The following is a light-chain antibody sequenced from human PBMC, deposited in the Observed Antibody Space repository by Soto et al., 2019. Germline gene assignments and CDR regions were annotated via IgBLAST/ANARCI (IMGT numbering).Light chain of an antibody. V-gene: IGKV3-15*01. J-gene: IGKJ1*01. CDR1: QSVSSN. CDR3: QQYGSSPRT. CDR2: GAS. Sequence: EIVMTQSPATLSVSPGARATLSCRASQSVSSNLAWYQQKPGQAPRLLIYGASTRATGIPARFSGSGSGTDFTLTISRMEPEDFAVYCCQQYGSSPRTFGQGTKVDIK.